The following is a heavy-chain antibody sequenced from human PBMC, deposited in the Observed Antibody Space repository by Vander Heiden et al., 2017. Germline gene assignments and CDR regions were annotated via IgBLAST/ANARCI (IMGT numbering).Heavy chain of an antibody. CDR3: VRCLSVAGTSPCGF. D-gene: IGHD6-19*01. Sequence: EVQLVESGGGLVQPGGSLRLSCAASGFSFGNFWMYWVRQVPGKVLVLASRIKSDGRITNYAESVKGRFTISRDNAKNTLYLQMSSLRAEDTAVYYCVRCLSVAGTSPCGFWGQGTLVTVSS. CDR1: GFSFGNFW. J-gene: IGHJ4*02. CDR2: IKSDGRIT. V-gene: IGHV3-74*01.